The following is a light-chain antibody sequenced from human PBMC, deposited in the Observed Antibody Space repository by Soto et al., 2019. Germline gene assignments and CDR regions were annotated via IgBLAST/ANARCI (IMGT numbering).Light chain of an antibody. V-gene: IGLV2-14*03. CDR1: SSDVGAYNS. Sequence: QSVLTQPASVSGSPGQSITLSCTGTSSDVGAYNSVSCYQQHPGKAPKLIIYDVSTRPSGVSNRFSGSKSGNTASLTISGLQAEDEADYYCSSSTTSTTRVFGTGTKLTVL. J-gene: IGLJ1*01. CDR3: SSSTTSTTRV. CDR2: DVS.